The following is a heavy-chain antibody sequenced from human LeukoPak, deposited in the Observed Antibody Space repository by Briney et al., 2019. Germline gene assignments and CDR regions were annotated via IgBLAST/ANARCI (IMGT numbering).Heavy chain of an antibody. CDR3: ARDLGYCTNGVCHTRFDY. V-gene: IGHV5-51*01. CDR2: IYPGDSDT. J-gene: IGHJ4*02. D-gene: IGHD2-8*01. Sequence: GESLKISCKGSGYSFTSYWIGWVRQMPGKGLGWMGIIYPGDSDTRYSPSFQGQVTISADKSISTAYLQWSSLKASDTAMYYCARDLGYCTNGVCHTRFDYWGQGTLVAVSS. CDR1: GYSFTSYW.